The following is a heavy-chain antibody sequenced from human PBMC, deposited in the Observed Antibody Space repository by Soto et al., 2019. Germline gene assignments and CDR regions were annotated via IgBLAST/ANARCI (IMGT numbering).Heavy chain of an antibody. J-gene: IGHJ4*02. D-gene: IGHD1-1*01. Sequence: SETLSLTCTVSGGSISSSSYYWGWIRQPPGKGLEWIGGIYYSGCTYYNPSLKSRVTISVDTSKNQFSLKLSSVTAADTAVYYCAVQGYGPVFDYWGQGTLVTVSS. CDR3: AVQGYGPVFDY. CDR2: IYYSGCT. V-gene: IGHV4-39*01. CDR1: GGSISSSSYY.